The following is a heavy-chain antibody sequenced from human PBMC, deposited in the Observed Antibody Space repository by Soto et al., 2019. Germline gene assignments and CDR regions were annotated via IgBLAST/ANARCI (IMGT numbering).Heavy chain of an antibody. Sequence: VQLLESGGGLVQPGESLRLSCAASGFTFSSYAMSWVRQAPGKGLEWVSSISGNGYDTYDADSVKGRFTISRDYSKNTLFLQMNSLRVEDTAIYYCASTPWNYGENRYFDYWGQGTLVTVSS. CDR3: ASTPWNYGENRYFDY. CDR1: GFTFSSYA. J-gene: IGHJ4*02. V-gene: IGHV3-23*01. CDR2: ISGNGYDT. D-gene: IGHD1-7*01.